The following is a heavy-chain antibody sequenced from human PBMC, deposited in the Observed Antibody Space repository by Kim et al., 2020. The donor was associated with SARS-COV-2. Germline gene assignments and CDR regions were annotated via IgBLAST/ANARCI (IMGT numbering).Heavy chain of an antibody. CDR2: INSDGSST. J-gene: IGHJ4*02. Sequence: GGSLRLSCAASGFSFSDYYMTWIRQAPGKGLEWVAYINSDGSSTDYADSVNGRFTISRDSAKRSVSLQMNSLTPEDTAVYYCVRAPSHWGQGTLVTVSS. V-gene: IGHV3-11*01. CDR1: GFSFSDYY. CDR3: VRAPSH.